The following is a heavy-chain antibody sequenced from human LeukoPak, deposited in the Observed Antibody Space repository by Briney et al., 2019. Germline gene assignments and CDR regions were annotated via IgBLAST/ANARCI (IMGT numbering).Heavy chain of an antibody. J-gene: IGHJ2*01. CDR1: GGSFSGYY. D-gene: IGHD2-21*02. V-gene: IGHV4-34*01. CDR3: ARAHIVVVTAIPRYFDL. Sequence: SETLSLTCAVYGGSFSGYYWSWIRQPPGKGLEWIGEINHSGSTNYNPSLKSRVTISVDTSKNQFSLKLSSVTAADTAVYYCARAHIVVVTAIPRYFDLWGRGTLVTVSS. CDR2: INHSGST.